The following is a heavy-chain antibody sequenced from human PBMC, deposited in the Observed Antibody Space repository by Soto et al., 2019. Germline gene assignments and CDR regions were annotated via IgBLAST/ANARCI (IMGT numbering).Heavy chain of an antibody. V-gene: IGHV3-48*01. Sequence: GGSLRLSCAASGFTFNNAWMNWVRQAPGKGLEWVSYISSSSSTIYYADSVKGRFTISRDNSKNTLYLQMNSLRAEDTAVYYCAKAGYCSSTSCYKAYGMDVWGQGTTVTVSS. CDR1: GFTFNNAW. CDR3: AKAGYCSSTSCYKAYGMDV. CDR2: ISSSSSTI. D-gene: IGHD2-2*02. J-gene: IGHJ6*02.